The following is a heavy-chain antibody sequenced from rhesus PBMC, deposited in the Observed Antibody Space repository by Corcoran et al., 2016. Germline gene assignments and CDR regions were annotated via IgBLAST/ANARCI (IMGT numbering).Heavy chain of an antibody. D-gene: IGHD1-38*01. V-gene: IGHV4-80*01. Sequence: QVQLQESGPGLVKPSETLSLTCAVPGVSVSSYYWGWIRQPPGKGLEWVGEINGNSGITNYTPAIKSRVTIAKDASKNQVFLYLNSETAADTAVYYCARDTGTWNGEYWGQGVLVTVSS. CDR1: GVSVSSYY. J-gene: IGHJ4*01. CDR3: ARDTGTWNGEY. CDR2: INGNSGIT.